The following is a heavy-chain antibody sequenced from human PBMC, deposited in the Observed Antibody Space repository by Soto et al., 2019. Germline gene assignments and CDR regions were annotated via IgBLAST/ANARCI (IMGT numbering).Heavy chain of an antibody. V-gene: IGHV1-18*01. CDR3: ARLAPFDIAAAGSDAFDI. J-gene: IGHJ3*02. D-gene: IGHD6-13*01. CDR2: ISAYNGNT. Sequence: ASVKVSCKASGYTFTSYGISWVRQAPGQGLEWMGWISAYNGNTNYAQKLQGRVTMTTDTSTSTAYMELRSLRSDDTAVYYCARLAPFDIAAAGSDAFDIGAQAAMVRVSS. CDR1: GYTFTSYG.